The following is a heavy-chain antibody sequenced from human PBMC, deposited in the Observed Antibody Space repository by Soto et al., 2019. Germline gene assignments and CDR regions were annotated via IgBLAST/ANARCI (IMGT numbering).Heavy chain of an antibody. CDR1: GFTFSNAW. Sequence: VGSLRLSCAASGFTFSNAWMSWVRQAPGKGLEWVGPIKSKTDGGTADYAAHVKGRFTISRDDSKNTLYLQMNSLETEDTAVYYCTTTRYCSGGSCYSVWDYWGQGTLVTVSS. CDR3: TTTRYCSGGSCYSVWDY. CDR2: IKSKTDGGTA. V-gene: IGHV3-15*01. D-gene: IGHD2-15*01. J-gene: IGHJ4*02.